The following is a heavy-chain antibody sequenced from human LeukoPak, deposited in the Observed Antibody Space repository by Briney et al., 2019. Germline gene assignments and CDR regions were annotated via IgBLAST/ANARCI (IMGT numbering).Heavy chain of an antibody. J-gene: IGHJ5*02. Sequence: SETLSLTCTVSGGSISSSSYYWGWIRQPPGKGLEWIGSIYYSGSTYYNPSLKSRATISVDTSKNQFSLKLSSVTAADTAVYYCARGSFRIAVAGSAQRNNWFDPWGQGTLVTVSS. V-gene: IGHV4-39*07. CDR1: GGSISSSSYY. CDR2: IYYSGST. D-gene: IGHD6-19*01. CDR3: ARGSFRIAVAGSAQRNNWFDP.